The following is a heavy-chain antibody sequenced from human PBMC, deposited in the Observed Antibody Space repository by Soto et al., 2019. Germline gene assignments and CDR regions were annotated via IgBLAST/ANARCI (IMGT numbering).Heavy chain of an antibody. CDR1: GFTSSSYA. D-gene: IGHD6-19*01. CDR3: ASPSSGWLGMPKIDY. CDR2: ISYDGSNK. V-gene: IGHV3-30-3*01. J-gene: IGHJ4*02. Sequence: GGSLRLSCAASGFTSSSYAMHWVRQAPGKGLEWVAVISYDGSNKYYADSVKGRFTISRDNSKNTLYLQMNSLRAEDTAVYYCASPSSGWLGMPKIDYWGQGTLVTVSS.